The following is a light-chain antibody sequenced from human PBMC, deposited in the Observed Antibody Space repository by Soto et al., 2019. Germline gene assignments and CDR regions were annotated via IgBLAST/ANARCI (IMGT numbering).Light chain of an antibody. CDR1: PSVGSNF. CDR3: QQYGSPPWA. CDR2: AAS. V-gene: IGKV3-20*01. J-gene: IGKJ1*01. Sequence: IVLTQSPGTLSLSPGERATLSCRASPSVGSNFLAWYQQKRGQAARILIYAASNRASGIPDRFSGSGSGSDFTLTISTLEPEDFAVYYCQQYGSPPWAFGQGTRVEV.